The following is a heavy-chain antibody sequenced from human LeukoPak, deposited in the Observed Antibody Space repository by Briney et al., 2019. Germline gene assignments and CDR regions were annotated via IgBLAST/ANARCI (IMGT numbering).Heavy chain of an antibody. D-gene: IGHD3-22*01. CDR1: GGSISSYY. CDR3: ARGPSGYYPPLFDY. Sequence: PSETLSLTCTVSGGSISSYYWSWIRQPPGKGLEWIGYIYYSGSTNYNPSLKSRVTISVDTSKNQFSLKLSSVTAADTAVYYCARGPSGYYPPLFDYWGQGTLVTVSS. V-gene: IGHV4-59*01. CDR2: IYYSGST. J-gene: IGHJ4*02.